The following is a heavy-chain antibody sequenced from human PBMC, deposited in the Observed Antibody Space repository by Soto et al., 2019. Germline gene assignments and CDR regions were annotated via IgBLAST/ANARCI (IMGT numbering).Heavy chain of an antibody. V-gene: IGHV3-21*06. J-gene: IGHJ6*03. D-gene: IGHD2-15*01. CDR3: ARDSSKLLPLNYYYYYYMDV. Sequence: PGGSLRLSCAASGFTFSSYSMNWVRQAPGKGLEWVSSISSSSSYIYYADSVKGRFTISRDNAKNSLYLQMNSLRAEDTAVYFCARDSSKLLPLNYYYYYYMDVWGKGTTVTVSS. CDR1: GFTFSSYS. CDR2: ISSSSSYI.